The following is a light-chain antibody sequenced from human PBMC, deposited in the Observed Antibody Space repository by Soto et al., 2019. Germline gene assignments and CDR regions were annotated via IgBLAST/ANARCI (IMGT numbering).Light chain of an antibody. CDR3: TSYAGSDNFCV. V-gene: IGLV2-8*01. CDR2: EVS. Sequence: QRARTQPPSASGAAGESGSISCIGTSSDVGGYNYVSWYQQYPGKAPKLMIYEVSKRHSGVPDRFSGFKSGNTASLTVSGLQPEDEADYYCTSYAGSDNFCVFGTGTKVTGL. J-gene: IGLJ1*01. CDR1: SSDVGGYNY.